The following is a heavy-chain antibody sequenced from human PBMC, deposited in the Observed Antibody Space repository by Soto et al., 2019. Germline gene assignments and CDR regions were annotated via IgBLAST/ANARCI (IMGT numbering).Heavy chain of an antibody. D-gene: IGHD3-3*01. CDR3: ARGRVVMTDFYHGLDV. CDR1: GGTFRTNT. V-gene: IGHV1-69*13. J-gene: IGHJ6*02. Sequence: SVKVSCKASGGTFRTNTISWVRQAPGQGLEWMGQIIPVFGTPDYAQRFQDRVTITADESTSTVYMELRSLRFEDTAVYYCARGRVVMTDFYHGLDVWGQGTTVTVSS. CDR2: IIPVFGTP.